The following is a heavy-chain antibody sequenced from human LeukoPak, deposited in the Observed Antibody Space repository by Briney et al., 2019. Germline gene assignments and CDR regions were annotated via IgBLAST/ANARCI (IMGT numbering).Heavy chain of an antibody. Sequence: GGSLRLSCTASGFIFNRNAMHWVRQPPGKGLEYLAAISSNGGSTEYAKSVKGRFTISRDNSKNTLYLQMGTLRTEDTAVYFCARGGATTRRPLDPWGQGTLVTVS. D-gene: IGHD1-26*01. CDR1: GFIFNRNA. CDR3: ARGGATTRRPLDP. J-gene: IGHJ5*02. CDR2: ISSNGGST. V-gene: IGHV3-64*01.